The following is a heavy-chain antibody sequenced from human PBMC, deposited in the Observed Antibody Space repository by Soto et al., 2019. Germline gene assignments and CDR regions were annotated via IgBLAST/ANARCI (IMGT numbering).Heavy chain of an antibody. CDR2: ISAYNGNT. V-gene: IGHV1-18*01. CDR1: GYTFTSYG. J-gene: IGHJ4*02. Sequence: ASVKVSCKASGYTFTSYGISWVRQAPGQGLEWMGWISAYNGNTNYAQKLQGRVTMTTDTSTSTAYMELRSLRSDDTAVYYCAIFHSGGYYSYYFDYWGQGTLVTVSS. CDR3: AIFHSGGYYSYYFDY. D-gene: IGHD3-22*01.